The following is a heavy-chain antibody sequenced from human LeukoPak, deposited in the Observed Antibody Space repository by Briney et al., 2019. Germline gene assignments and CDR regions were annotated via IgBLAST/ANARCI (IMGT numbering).Heavy chain of an antibody. CDR2: IKSDGKT. V-gene: IGHV3-74*01. Sequence: GGSLRLSCAASGFTFSSYEMNWVRQAPGKGLVWVSRIKSDGKTNYADSVKGRFTISRDNAKNTVSLQMDSLRAKDTGVYYCARAPSEVGGYYPEYFRHWGQGTLVTVSS. CDR1: GFTFSSYE. D-gene: IGHD3-22*01. CDR3: ARAPSEVGGYYPEYFRH. J-gene: IGHJ1*01.